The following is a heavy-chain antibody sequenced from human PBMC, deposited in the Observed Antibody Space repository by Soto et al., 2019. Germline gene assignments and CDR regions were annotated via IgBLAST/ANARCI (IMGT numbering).Heavy chain of an antibody. V-gene: IGHV1-69*12. D-gene: IGHD1-26*01. CDR1: GGTFSSYA. CDR3: AALLHGGKGVGRDY. Sequence: QVQLVQSGAEVKKPGSSVKVSCKASGGTFSSYAISWVRQAPEQGLEWMGGIIPIFGTANYAQKFQGRVTXXAXEXXSTAYMELSSLRSEDTAVYYCAALLHGGKGVGRDYWGQGTLVTVSS. CDR2: IIPIFGTA. J-gene: IGHJ4*02.